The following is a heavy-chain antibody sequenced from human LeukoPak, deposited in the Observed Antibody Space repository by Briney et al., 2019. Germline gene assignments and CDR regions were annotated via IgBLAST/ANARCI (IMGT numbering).Heavy chain of an antibody. J-gene: IGHJ4*02. Sequence: SETLSLTCTVSGGSISSSYWSWIRQPPGKGLEWIGYIYYSGSTNYNPSLKSRVTISVDTSKNQFSLKLSSVTAADTAVYYCARVDPDSSSTLEVFDYWGQGTLVTVSS. D-gene: IGHD6-6*01. CDR3: ARVDPDSSSTLEVFDY. CDR1: GGSISSSY. CDR2: IYYSGST. V-gene: IGHV4-59*01.